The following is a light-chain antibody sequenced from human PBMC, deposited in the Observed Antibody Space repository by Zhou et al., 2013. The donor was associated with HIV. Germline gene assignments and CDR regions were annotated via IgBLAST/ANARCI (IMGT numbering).Light chain of an antibody. CDR2: GAS. V-gene: IGKV3-20*01. CDR3: QQYGSSLIT. Sequence: IVLTQSPGTLSLSPGERATLSCRASQSVSSSYLAWYQQKPGQAPRLLIYGASSRATGIPDRFSGSGSGTDFTLAISRLEPEDFAVYYCQQYGSSLITFGPRARL. CDR1: QSVSSSY. J-gene: IGKJ5*01.